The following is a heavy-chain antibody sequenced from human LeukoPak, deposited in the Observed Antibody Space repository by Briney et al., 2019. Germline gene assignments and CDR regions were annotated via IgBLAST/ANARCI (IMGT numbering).Heavy chain of an antibody. CDR2: IYYSGST. CDR3: AGTGYLSNFDY. CDR1: GGSISSYY. Sequence: PSETLSLTCTVSGGSISSYYWSWIRQPPGKGLEWIGYIYYSGSTNYNPSLKSRVTISVDTSKNQFSLKLSSVTAADTAVYYCAGTGYLSNFDYWGQGTLVTVSS. J-gene: IGHJ4*02. D-gene: IGHD3/OR15-3a*01. V-gene: IGHV4-59*01.